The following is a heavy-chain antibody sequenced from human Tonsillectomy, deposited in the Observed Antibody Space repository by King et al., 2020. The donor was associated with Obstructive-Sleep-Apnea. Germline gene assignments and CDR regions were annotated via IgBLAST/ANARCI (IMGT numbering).Heavy chain of an antibody. V-gene: IGHV3-15*01. D-gene: IGHD1-26*01. CDR1: GFTFSNAW. Sequence: EVQLVESGGGLVKPGGSLRLSCAASGFTFSNAWMSWVRQALGKGLDWVGRSKARSDGGTQDYAAPVKGRLTRSRDDSKNTLYLQINSLKTEDTAVYYCTTLEWEDYWGQGTLVTVSS. CDR2: SKARSDGGTQ. J-gene: IGHJ4*02. CDR3: TTLEWEDY.